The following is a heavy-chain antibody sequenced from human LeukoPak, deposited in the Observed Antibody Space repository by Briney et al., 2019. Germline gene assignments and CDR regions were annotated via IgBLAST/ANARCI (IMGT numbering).Heavy chain of an antibody. J-gene: IGHJ5*02. Sequence: SETLSLTXAVYGGSFSGYYWSWIGQAPGKGLEWIGEINHSGSTNYNPSLKSRVTISVDTSKNQFSLKLSSVTAADTAVYYCARGSRRITVFGVVIMVNWFDPWGQGTLVTVSS. CDR2: INHSGST. CDR1: GGSFSGYY. CDR3: ARGSRRITVFGVVIMVNWFDP. D-gene: IGHD3-3*01. V-gene: IGHV4-34*01.